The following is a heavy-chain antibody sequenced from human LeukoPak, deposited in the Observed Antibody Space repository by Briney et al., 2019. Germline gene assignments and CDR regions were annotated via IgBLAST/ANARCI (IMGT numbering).Heavy chain of an antibody. CDR2: IYPGDSET. D-gene: IGHD4-17*01. CDR1: GYNFADYW. V-gene: IGHV5-51*01. CDR3: ARSYGDYGD. Sequence: GESLQISCTGSGYNFADYWIGWVRQMPGKGLEWMGIIYPGDSETRYSPSFQGQVTLSVDKSISTTYLQWRSLKASDTAMYYCARSYGDYGDWGQGTLVTVSS. J-gene: IGHJ4*02.